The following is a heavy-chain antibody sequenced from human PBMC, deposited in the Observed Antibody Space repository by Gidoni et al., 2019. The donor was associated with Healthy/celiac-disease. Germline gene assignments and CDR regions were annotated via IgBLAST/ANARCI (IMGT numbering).Heavy chain of an antibody. CDR2: TYYRSKWYN. Sequence: QVQLQQSGPGLVKPSQTLSLTCSISGDSASSNSAAWNCIRQSPSRGLQWLGRTYYRSKWYNDYAVSVKSRITSNPDTSKNQFSLQLNSVTPEDTAVYYCARDGYSSSWYRSYYYYGMDVWGQGTTVTVSS. CDR3: ARDGYSSSWYRSYYYYGMDV. D-gene: IGHD6-13*01. CDR1: GDSASSNSAA. J-gene: IGHJ6*02. V-gene: IGHV6-1*01.